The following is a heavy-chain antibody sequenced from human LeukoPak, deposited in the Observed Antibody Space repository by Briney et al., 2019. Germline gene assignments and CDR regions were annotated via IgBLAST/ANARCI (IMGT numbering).Heavy chain of an antibody. D-gene: IGHD6-13*01. V-gene: IGHV3-23*01. CDR2: ISGSGGST. CDR3: APVPIAAAAHTTAVDY. CDR1: GFTFSSYA. J-gene: IGHJ4*02. Sequence: GGSLRLSCAASGFTFSSYAMSWVRQAPGKGLEWVSAISGSGGSTYYADSVKGRFTIPRDNSKNTLYLQMNSLRAEDTAVYYCAPVPIAAAAHTTAVDYWGQGTLVTVSS.